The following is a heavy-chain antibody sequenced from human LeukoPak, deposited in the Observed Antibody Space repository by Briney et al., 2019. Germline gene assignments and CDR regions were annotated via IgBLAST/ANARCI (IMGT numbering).Heavy chain of an antibody. V-gene: IGHV4-38-2*02. D-gene: IGHD3-22*01. CDR3: ARDRYYYDSSATYFDY. CDR1: GYFISSGYY. CDR2: IYYSGST. J-gene: IGHJ4*02. Sequence: SETLSLTCTVSGYFISSGYYWGWIRQPPGKGLEWIGSIYYSGSTYYNPSLKSRVTISVDTSKNQLSLKLSSVTAADTAVYYCARDRYYYDSSATYFDYWGQGTQVTVSS.